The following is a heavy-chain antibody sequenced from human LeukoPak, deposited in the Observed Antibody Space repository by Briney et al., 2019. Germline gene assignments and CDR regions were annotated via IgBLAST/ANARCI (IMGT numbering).Heavy chain of an antibody. Sequence: SETLSLTCTVSGGSISSYYWSWIRQPPGKGLEWIGTIYHSGSTYYNPSLRGRVTISVDTSKNQFSLKLSSVTAADTAVYYCARGGWELLRPPDYWGQGTLVTVSS. J-gene: IGHJ4*02. CDR1: GGSISSYY. CDR2: IYHSGST. V-gene: IGHV4-59*08. CDR3: ARGGWELLRPPDY. D-gene: IGHD1-26*01.